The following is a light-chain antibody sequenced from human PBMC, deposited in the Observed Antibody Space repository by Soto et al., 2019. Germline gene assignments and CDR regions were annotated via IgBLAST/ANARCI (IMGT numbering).Light chain of an antibody. J-gene: IGKJ1*01. Sequence: IVLTQSPATLSLSPGERATLSCSAGQSVSSYLAWYQQKPGQAPRLLIYDASNRATGTPARFSGRGSGTDFTLTISILEPEDFAIYYCQQRSSWPLTFGQGTKVEIK. CDR2: DAS. V-gene: IGKV3-11*01. CDR1: QSVSSY. CDR3: QQRSSWPLT.